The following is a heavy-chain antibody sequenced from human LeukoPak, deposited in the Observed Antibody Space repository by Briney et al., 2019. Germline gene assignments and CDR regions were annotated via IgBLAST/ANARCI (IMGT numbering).Heavy chain of an antibody. CDR2: IKQDGSEK. Sequence: GGSLRLSCAASGFTFSSYWMSWVRQAPGKGLEWVANIKQDGSEKYYVDSVKGRFTISGDNAKNSLHLQMNSLRADDAGVYYCAREGGNYFYMDVWGIGTTVTISS. V-gene: IGHV3-7*01. J-gene: IGHJ6*03. CDR3: AREGGNYFYMDV. CDR1: GFTFSSYW. D-gene: IGHD2-15*01.